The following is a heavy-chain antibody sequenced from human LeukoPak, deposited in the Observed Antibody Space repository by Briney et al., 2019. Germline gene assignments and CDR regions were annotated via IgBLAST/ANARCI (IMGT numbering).Heavy chain of an antibody. CDR1: GGSLSSSSYY. CDR3: ARHSSGWYSNAFDI. V-gene: IGHV4-39*01. CDR2: IYYSGST. J-gene: IGHJ3*02. Sequence: SETLSLTCTVSGGSLSSSSYYWGWVRQPPGRGLEWIGSIYYSGSTYYNPSLKSRVTISVYTSKNQFSLKLSSVTAADTAVYYCARHSSGWYSNAFDIWGQGTMVTVSS. D-gene: IGHD6-19*01.